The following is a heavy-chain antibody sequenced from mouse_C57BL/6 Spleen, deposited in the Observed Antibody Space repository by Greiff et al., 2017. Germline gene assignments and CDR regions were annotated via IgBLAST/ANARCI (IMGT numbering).Heavy chain of an antibody. J-gene: IGHJ1*03. CDR2: IHPNSGST. Sequence: QVQLQQPGAELVKPGASVKLSCKASGYTFTSYWMHWVKQRPGQGLEWIGMIHPNSGSTNYNEKFKSKATLTVDKSSSTAYMQLSSLTSEDSAVYYCARYEDYGSSLNWYFDVWGTGTTVTVSS. CDR3: ARYEDYGSSLNWYFDV. D-gene: IGHD1-1*01. CDR1: GYTFTSYW. V-gene: IGHV1-64*01.